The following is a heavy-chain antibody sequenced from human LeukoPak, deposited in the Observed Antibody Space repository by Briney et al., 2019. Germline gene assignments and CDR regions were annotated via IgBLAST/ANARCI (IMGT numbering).Heavy chain of an antibody. CDR2: ISSTSAYI. CDR1: GFALKSYS. CDR3: AREWYGDYADYYYGMDV. V-gene: IGHV3-21*01. Sequence: PGGSLRLSCAGSGFALKSYSLSWVRQAPGKGLEWVSSISSTSAYIYYADSVKGRFTISRDNVDNVVYLQMNSLGAEDTAVYYCAREWYGDYADYYYGMDVWGQGTTVTVSS. D-gene: IGHD4-17*01. J-gene: IGHJ6*02.